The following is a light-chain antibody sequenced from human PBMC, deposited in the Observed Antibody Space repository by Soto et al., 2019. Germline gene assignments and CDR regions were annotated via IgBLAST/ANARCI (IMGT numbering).Light chain of an antibody. CDR3: SSYTSSSPVL. CDR1: SSDVGGYNY. Sequence: QSALTQPASVSGSPGQSITISCTGTSSDVGGYNYVSWYQHHPGKAPKLMIYDVTNRPSGVSNRFSGSKSGNTASLTISGLQAEDEADYYCSSYTSSSPVLFGGGTKLTVL. V-gene: IGLV2-14*01. J-gene: IGLJ2*01. CDR2: DVT.